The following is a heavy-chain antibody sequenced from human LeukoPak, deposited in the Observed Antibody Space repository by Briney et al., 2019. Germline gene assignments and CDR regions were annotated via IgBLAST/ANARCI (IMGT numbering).Heavy chain of an antibody. CDR2: TYYRSKWYN. Sequence: SQTLSLTCAIFGDSVSSNSAAWNWIRLSPSRGLEWLGRTYYRSKWYNDYAVSVKSRITINPDTSKNQFSLQLSSVTPEDTAVYCCARILGVASLDAFDVWGQGTMVTVSS. J-gene: IGHJ3*01. D-gene: IGHD2-8*02. CDR3: ARILGVASLDAFDV. V-gene: IGHV6-1*01. CDR1: GDSVSSNSAA.